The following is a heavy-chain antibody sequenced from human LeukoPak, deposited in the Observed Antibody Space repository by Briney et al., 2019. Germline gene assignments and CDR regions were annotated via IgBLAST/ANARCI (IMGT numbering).Heavy chain of an antibody. V-gene: IGHV3-30*03. CDR2: ISYDGSNK. CDR1: GFTFSSYG. D-gene: IGHD2-15*01. CDR3: ARGGYCSGGACFWAGHNDY. J-gene: IGHJ4*02. Sequence: PGGSLRLSCAASGFTFSSYGMHWVRQAPGKGLEWVAVISYDGSNKYYADSVKGRFAISRDNSKNTLYLQMNSLRDEDTAVYYCARGGYCSGGACFWAGHNDYWGQGTLVTVSS.